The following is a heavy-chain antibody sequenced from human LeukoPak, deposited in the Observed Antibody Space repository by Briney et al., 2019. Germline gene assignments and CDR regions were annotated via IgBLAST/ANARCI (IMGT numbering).Heavy chain of an antibody. V-gene: IGHV3-7*01. CDR1: GFTFSSYW. Sequence: GGSLRLSCAASGFTFSSYWMSWVRQAPGKGLEWVANIKQDGSEKYYVDSVKGRFTISRDNAKNSLYLQMNSLRAEDTAVYYCARDSAEHQLLWTWDYYYYMDVWGKGTTVTVSS. CDR3: ARDSAEHQLLWTWDYYYYMDV. J-gene: IGHJ6*03. D-gene: IGHD2-2*01. CDR2: IKQDGSEK.